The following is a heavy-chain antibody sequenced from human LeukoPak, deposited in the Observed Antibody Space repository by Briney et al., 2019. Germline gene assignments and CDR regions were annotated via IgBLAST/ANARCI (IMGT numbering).Heavy chain of an antibody. Sequence: GGSLRLSCAASEFTFSTYWMSWVRQAPGKGLEWVAVISYDGSNKYYADSVKGRFTISRDNSKNTLYLQMNSLRAEDTAVYYCAKAPPYSSGWYNHVWGQGTLVTVSS. D-gene: IGHD6-19*01. CDR1: EFTFSTYW. V-gene: IGHV3-30*18. J-gene: IGHJ4*02. CDR2: ISYDGSNK. CDR3: AKAPPYSSGWYNHV.